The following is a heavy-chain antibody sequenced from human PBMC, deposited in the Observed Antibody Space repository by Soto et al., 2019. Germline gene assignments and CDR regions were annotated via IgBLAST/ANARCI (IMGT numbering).Heavy chain of an antibody. CDR1: GYSFSDYF. Sequence: QVQLVQSGAEVKESGASVKVSCKPSGYSFSDYFIQWVRQAPGQGLEWVAWINPKTAATNYAKKFQGRVSLTWATSSTTAYMELTRLRPDDTAVYYCARIKWGLNYYNGMDVWGQGTTVIVSS. D-gene: IGHD1-26*01. CDR3: ARIKWGLNYYNGMDV. J-gene: IGHJ6*02. CDR2: INPKTAAT. V-gene: IGHV1-2*02.